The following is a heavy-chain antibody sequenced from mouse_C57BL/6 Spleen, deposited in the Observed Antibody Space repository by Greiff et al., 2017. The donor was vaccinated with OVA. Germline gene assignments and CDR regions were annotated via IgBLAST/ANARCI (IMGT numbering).Heavy chain of an antibody. V-gene: IGHV1-64*01. D-gene: IGHD1-1*01. CDR3: AIPYYYGSDWYFDV. J-gene: IGHJ1*03. CDR1: GYTFTSYW. Sequence: QVQLQQPGAELVKPGASVKLSCKASGYTFTSYWMHWVKQRPGQGLEWIGMIHPNSGSTNYNEKFKSKATLTVDKSSSTAYMQLSSLTSEDSAVYYCAIPYYYGSDWYFDVWGTGTTVTVSS. CDR2: IHPNSGST.